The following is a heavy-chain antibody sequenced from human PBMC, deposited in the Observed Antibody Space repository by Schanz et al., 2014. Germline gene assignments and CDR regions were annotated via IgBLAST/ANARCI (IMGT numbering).Heavy chain of an antibody. V-gene: IGHV1-69*04. CDR1: GGTFSSYA. CDR3: ARSGSSNWYFFDY. Sequence: QVQLVQSGAEVKKPGSSVKVSCKASGGTFSSYAFSWVRQAPGQGLEWMGRIISILGIPNYAQKFQGRVTITADKSSDTAYMELSSLRSEDTAVYYCARSGSSNWYFFDYWGQGTLVTVSS. J-gene: IGHJ4*02. D-gene: IGHD6-13*01. CDR2: IISILGIP.